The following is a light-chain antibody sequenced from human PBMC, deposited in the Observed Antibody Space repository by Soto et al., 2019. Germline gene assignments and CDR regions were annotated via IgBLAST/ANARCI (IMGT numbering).Light chain of an antibody. Sequence: QSVLTQPASVSGSPGQSITISCTGTSSDVGGYNYVSWYQQHPGKAPKLMIYEVSNRPSGVPDRFSASKSGASASLAVSGLRSDDEADYYCAAWDDRLSGRVFGGGTKLTVL. CDR2: EVS. V-gene: IGLV2-14*01. CDR3: AAWDDRLSGRV. J-gene: IGLJ3*02. CDR1: SSDVGGYNY.